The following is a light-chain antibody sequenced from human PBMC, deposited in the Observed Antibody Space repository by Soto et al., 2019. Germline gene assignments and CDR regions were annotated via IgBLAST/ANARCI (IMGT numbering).Light chain of an antibody. V-gene: IGKV3D-15*02. CDR2: GAS. CDR3: QQYNDSPLT. CDR1: QSVSNN. Sequence: EIVLTQSPATLSVSPGERAALSCRASQSVSNNLAWYQQKPGQPPRLLIFGASTRATGIPARFSGSGSEAEFALTISTLQSEDFALYYCQQYNDSPLTFGPGTKVDVK. J-gene: IGKJ3*01.